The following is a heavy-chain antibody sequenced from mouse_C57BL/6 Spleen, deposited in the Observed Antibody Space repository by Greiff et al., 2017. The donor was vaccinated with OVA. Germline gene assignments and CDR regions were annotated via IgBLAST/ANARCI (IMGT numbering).Heavy chain of an antibody. D-gene: IGHD2-4*01. J-gene: IGHJ2*01. Sequence: QVHVKQPGAELVKPGASVKMSCKASGYTFTSYWITWVKQRPGQGLEWIGDIYPGSGSTNYNEKFKSKATLTVDTSSSTAYMQLSSLTSEDSAVYYCARKDYYDYDAPLLDYWGQGTTLTVSS. V-gene: IGHV1-55*01. CDR3: ARKDYYDYDAPLLDY. CDR2: IYPGSGST. CDR1: GYTFTSYW.